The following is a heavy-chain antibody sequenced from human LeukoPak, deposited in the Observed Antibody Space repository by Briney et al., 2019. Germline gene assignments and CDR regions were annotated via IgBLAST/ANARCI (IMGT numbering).Heavy chain of an antibody. Sequence: GASVKVSCKASGGTFSSYAISWVRQAPGQGLEWMGGIIPIFGTANYAQRFQGRVTITTDESTSTAYMELSSLRSEDTAVYYCARGSGSSSGADYWGQGTLVTVSS. CDR1: GGTFSSYA. V-gene: IGHV1-69*05. CDR3: ARGSGSSSGADY. D-gene: IGHD6-6*01. CDR2: IIPIFGTA. J-gene: IGHJ4*02.